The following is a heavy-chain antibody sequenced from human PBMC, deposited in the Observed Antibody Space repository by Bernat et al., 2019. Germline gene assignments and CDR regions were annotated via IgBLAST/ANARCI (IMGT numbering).Heavy chain of an antibody. CDR1: GGSISSYY. Sequence: QVQLQESGPGLVKPSETLSLTCTVSGGSISSYYWSWIRQPPGKGLEGIGYIYYSGSTNYNPSLKSRVTISVDTSKNQFSLKLSSVTAADTAVYYCARVSMVRGVIGWFDPWGQGTLVTVSS. J-gene: IGHJ5*02. CDR3: ARVSMVRGVIGWFDP. D-gene: IGHD3-10*01. CDR2: IYYSGST. V-gene: IGHV4-59*01.